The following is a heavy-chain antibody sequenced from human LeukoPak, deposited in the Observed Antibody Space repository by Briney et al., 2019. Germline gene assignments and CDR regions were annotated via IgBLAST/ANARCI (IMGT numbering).Heavy chain of an antibody. J-gene: IGHJ6*02. CDR1: GYTFTSYD. D-gene: IGHD6-13*01. CDR3: ARLASSSWPLYYYYGMDV. V-gene: IGHV1-8*01. CDR2: MNPNSANT. Sequence: ASVKVSCKASGYTFTSYDINWVRQATGQGLEWMGWMNPNSANTGYAQKSQGRVTMTRNTSISTAYMELSSLRSEDTAVYYCARLASSSWPLYYYYGMDVWGQGTTVTVSS.